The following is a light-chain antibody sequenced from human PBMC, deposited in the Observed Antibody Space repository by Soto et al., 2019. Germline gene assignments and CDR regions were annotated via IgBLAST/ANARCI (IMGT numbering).Light chain of an antibody. CDR2: AAS. V-gene: IGKV1-12*01. Sequence: DIQMTKSPSSVSASVGDRVTITCRASQGIRNWLAWYQQKPGKAPKLLIYAASGLQRGVPSRFSGSGFATHFTLTISSLQPEDFATYYCQQANSFPLTFGGGTKLDIK. J-gene: IGKJ4*01. CDR1: QGIRNW. CDR3: QQANSFPLT.